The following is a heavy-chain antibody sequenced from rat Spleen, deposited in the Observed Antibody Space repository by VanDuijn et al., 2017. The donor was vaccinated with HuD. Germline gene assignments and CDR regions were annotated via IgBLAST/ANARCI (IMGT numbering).Heavy chain of an antibody. CDR2: ISYDGGGT. J-gene: IGHJ2*01. V-gene: IGHV5-20*01. CDR3: ARHNYGGYYFDY. CDR1: GFTFSDYY. D-gene: IGHD1-11*01. Sequence: EVQLVESGGGLVQPGRSLKLSCAASGFTFSDYYMAWVRQAPTKGLEWVASISYDGGGTYYRDSVKGRFTISRDYAKSSLYLQMDSLRSEDTATYYCARHNYGGYYFDYWGQGVMVTVSS.